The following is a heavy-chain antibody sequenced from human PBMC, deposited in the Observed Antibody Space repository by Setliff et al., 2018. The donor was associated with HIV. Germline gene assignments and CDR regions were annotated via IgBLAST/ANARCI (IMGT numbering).Heavy chain of an antibody. Sequence: LGESLKISCKGSEYSFKDYWIAWVRQLPGKGLEWMGIIYPDDSDTRYSPSFQGQVIISADKSISTAYLQWISLKASDTAMFYCARGIAALTASFDSWGQGSLVTVSS. CDR1: EYSFKDYW. J-gene: IGHJ4*02. V-gene: IGHV5-51*01. CDR3: ARGIAALTASFDS. CDR2: IYPDDSDT. D-gene: IGHD2-21*02.